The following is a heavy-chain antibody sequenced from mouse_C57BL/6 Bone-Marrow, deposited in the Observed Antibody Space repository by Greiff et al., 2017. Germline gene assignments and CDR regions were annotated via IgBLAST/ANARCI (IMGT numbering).Heavy chain of an antibody. J-gene: IGHJ1*03. CDR1: GFNIKDDY. Sequence: VQLKESGAELVRPGASVKLSCTASGFNIKDDYMHWVKQRPEQGLEWIGWIDPENGDTEYASKFQGKATITADTSSNTAYLQLSSLTSEDTAVYYCTTGHYGSSYAYWYFDVWGTGTTVTVSS. CDR3: TTGHYGSSYAYWYFDV. CDR2: IDPENGDT. V-gene: IGHV14-4*01. D-gene: IGHD1-1*01.